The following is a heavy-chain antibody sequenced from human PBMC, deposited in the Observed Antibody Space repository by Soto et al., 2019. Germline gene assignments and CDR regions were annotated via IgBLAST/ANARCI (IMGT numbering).Heavy chain of an antibody. Sequence: SETLSLTCTVSGVSFRSNDYYWGWIRQPPNNGLEWIGSMHYSGSTFYNPSLKSRVTISVDTSKNQFSLKLTSVTAADTAVYYCARPGYRSSWYWLDTWGQGTLVTVSS. D-gene: IGHD6-13*01. CDR1: GVSFRSNDYY. CDR3: ARPGYRSSWYWLDT. CDR2: MHYSGST. J-gene: IGHJ5*02. V-gene: IGHV4-39*01.